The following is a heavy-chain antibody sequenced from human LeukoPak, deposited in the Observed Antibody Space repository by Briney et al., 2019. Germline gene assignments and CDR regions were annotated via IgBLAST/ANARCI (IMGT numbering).Heavy chain of an antibody. CDR2: ISYDGSNK. V-gene: IGHV3-30*18. CDR3: AKDHGDYFIQYYFDY. CDR1: GFTFSSYG. D-gene: IGHD4-17*01. J-gene: IGHJ4*02. Sequence: PGRSLRLSCAASGFTFSSYGMHWVRQAPGKGLEWVAVISYDGSNKYYADSVKGRFTISRDNSKNTLYLQMNSLRAEDTAVYYCAKDHGDYFIQYYFDYWGQGTLVTVSS.